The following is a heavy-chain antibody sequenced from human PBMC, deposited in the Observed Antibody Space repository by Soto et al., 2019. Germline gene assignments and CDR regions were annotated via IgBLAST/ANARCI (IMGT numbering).Heavy chain of an antibody. Sequence: GGSLRLSCAASGFTFSSYGMHWVRQAPGKGLEWVAVIWYDGSNKYYADSVKGRFTISRDNSKNTLYLQMNSLRAEDTAVYYCARGAKILLLWFGVPQEKNEQNYYFDYWGQGTLVTVSS. D-gene: IGHD3-10*01. V-gene: IGHV3-33*01. CDR1: GFTFSSYG. J-gene: IGHJ4*02. CDR2: IWYDGSNK. CDR3: ARGAKILLLWFGVPQEKNEQNYYFDY.